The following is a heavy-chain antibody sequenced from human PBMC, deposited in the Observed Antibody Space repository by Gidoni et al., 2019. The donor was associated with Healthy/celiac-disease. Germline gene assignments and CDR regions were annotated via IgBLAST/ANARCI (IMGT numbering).Heavy chain of an antibody. Sequence: EVQLLESGGGLVQPGGSLRLSCAASGFTFSSYAMSWVRQAPGKGLEWVSAISGSGGSTYYADSVKGRFTSSRDNSKNTLYLQMNSLRAEDTAVYYCAGAGLLDYWYFDLWGRGTLVTVSS. CDR2: ISGSGGST. CDR1: GFTFSSYA. J-gene: IGHJ2*01. D-gene: IGHD3-10*01. CDR3: AGAGLLDYWYFDL. V-gene: IGHV3-23*01.